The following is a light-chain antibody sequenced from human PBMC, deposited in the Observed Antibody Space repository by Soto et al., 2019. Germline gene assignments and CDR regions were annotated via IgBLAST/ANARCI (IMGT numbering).Light chain of an antibody. Sequence: EMVLTQSPVTLSLSPGERATLSCRASQNIYNYLAWYQQKPGQAPRLLIYDVSNRAPGIPARFSGSGGSGSGTDFILTISNLQPEDSAVYYCQQRSNWPPLFGPGTKVDIK. J-gene: IGKJ3*01. V-gene: IGKV3-11*01. CDR2: DVS. CDR3: QQRSNWPPL. CDR1: QNIYNY.